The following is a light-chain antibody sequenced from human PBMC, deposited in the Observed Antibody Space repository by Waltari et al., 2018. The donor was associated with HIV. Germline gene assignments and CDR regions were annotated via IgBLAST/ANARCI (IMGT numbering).Light chain of an antibody. CDR3: SSYTINNDYV. CDR1: SSHFGLNTF. CDR2: EVL. V-gene: IGLV2-14*03. J-gene: IGLJ1*01. Sequence: QSALTQPASVSGSPAQSVTIPCTGTSSHFGLNTFFSWYQQYPGNVPKVMIYEVLNRPSGISNRFSGSKSGNTASLTISGLQAEDEADYYCSSYTINNDYVFGTGTRVTVL.